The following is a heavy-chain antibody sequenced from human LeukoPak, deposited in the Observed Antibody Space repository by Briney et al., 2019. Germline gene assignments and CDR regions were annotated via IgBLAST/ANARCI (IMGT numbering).Heavy chain of an antibody. CDR2: ITGRGGST. Sequence: GGSLRLSCAASGFTFSSYGMSWVRQAPGKGLEWVSGITGRGGSTSYADSVKGRFTISRDNSKNTLYLQMNSLRAEDTAVYYCAKTPVRRFPLYFDYWGQGTLVTVSS. D-gene: IGHD3-3*01. V-gene: IGHV3-23*01. J-gene: IGHJ4*02. CDR3: AKTPVRRFPLYFDY. CDR1: GFTFSSYG.